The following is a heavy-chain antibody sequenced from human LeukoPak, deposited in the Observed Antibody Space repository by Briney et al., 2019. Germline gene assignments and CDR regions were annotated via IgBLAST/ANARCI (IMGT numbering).Heavy chain of an antibody. Sequence: GGSLRLSCAASGFTFSSNAMSWVRQAPGKGLEWVSAISGSGGSTYYADSVKGRFTISRDNAKNSLYLQMNSLRAEDTALYYCAKGLYSSSWPLFDYWGQGTLVTVSS. CDR2: ISGSGGST. V-gene: IGHV3-23*01. D-gene: IGHD6-13*01. CDR3: AKGLYSSSWPLFDY. CDR1: GFTFSSNA. J-gene: IGHJ4*02.